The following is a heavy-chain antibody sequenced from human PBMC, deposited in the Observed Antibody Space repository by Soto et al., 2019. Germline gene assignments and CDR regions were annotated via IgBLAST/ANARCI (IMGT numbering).Heavy chain of an antibody. J-gene: IGHJ1*01. D-gene: IGHD1-26*01. Sequence: SVKVSCKASGDSFSRSTFSWVRQAPGQGLEWMGRFIPMLGIANYAQTFQGRVTMTADTSTSTAYMDLSSLRSDDTAVYYCARVVGDLGHGFHHWGQGTLVTGSS. CDR3: ARVVGDLGHGFHH. CDR2: FIPMLGIA. CDR1: GDSFSRST. V-gene: IGHV1-69*02.